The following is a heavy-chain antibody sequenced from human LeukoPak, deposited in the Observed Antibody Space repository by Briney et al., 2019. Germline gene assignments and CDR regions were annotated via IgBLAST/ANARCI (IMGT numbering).Heavy chain of an antibody. CDR2: ISSSSRYT. CDR1: GFTFSDYY. CDR3: ATWGRNGGFGELFRSPNFDY. D-gene: IGHD3-10*01. Sequence: GGSLRLSCAASGFTFSDYYMSWIRQAPGKGLEWVSYISSSSRYTNYADSVKGRFTISRDNAKNSLYLQMNSLRAEDTAVYYCATWGRNGGFGELFRSPNFDYWGQGTLVTVSS. V-gene: IGHV3-11*06. J-gene: IGHJ4*02.